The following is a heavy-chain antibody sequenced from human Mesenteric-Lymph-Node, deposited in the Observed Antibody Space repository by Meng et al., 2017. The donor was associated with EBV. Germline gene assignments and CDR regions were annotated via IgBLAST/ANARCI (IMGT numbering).Heavy chain of an antibody. D-gene: IGHD3-22*01. CDR3: VRRVVVMKEEELDH. J-gene: IGHJ4*02. Sequence: QVKRQESGPEMVKPSGALSLTFDGAGGSITSSNWWSWVRQPRGKGLEWIGEIFHSGSAKYNPSLKSRVTISVDKSKNHFSLRLSSVTAADTAVYYCVRRVVVMKEEELDHWGQGTLVTVSS. CDR1: GGSITSSNW. CDR2: IFHSGSA. V-gene: IGHV4-4*02.